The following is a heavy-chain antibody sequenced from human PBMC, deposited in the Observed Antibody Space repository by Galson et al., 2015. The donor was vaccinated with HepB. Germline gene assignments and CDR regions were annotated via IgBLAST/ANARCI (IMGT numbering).Heavy chain of an antibody. D-gene: IGHD7-27*01. Sequence: LSLTCTVSGDSISSYYWSWIRQPPGKGLECIGYIYYTGSTNYSPSLKSRVTISLDTSKNQFSLRLTSVTAADTAVYYCARRRVTGTGVHFDYWGQGTLVTVSS. J-gene: IGHJ4*02. CDR3: ARRRVTGTGVHFDY. CDR1: GDSISSYY. CDR2: IYYTGST. V-gene: IGHV4-59*08.